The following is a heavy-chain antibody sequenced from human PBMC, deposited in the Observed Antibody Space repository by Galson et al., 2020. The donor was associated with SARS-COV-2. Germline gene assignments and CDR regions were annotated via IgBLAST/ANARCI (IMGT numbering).Heavy chain of an antibody. CDR2: ISYDGSNK. J-gene: IGHJ4*02. Sequence: GGSLRLSCAASGFTFSSSAIHWVRQAPGKGLEWVAVISYDGSNKYYADSVKGRFTISRDNSKNTLYLQMNSLRAEDTAVYYCARDWTHWIAAGDYYFDYWGQGTLVTVSS. D-gene: IGHD6-13*01. CDR3: ARDWTHWIAAGDYYFDY. CDR1: GFTFSSSA. V-gene: IGHV3-30*04.